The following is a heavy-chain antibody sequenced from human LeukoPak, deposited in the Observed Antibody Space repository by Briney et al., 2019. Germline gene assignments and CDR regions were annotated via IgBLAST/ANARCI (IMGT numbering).Heavy chain of an antibody. CDR2: IYSGGST. CDR3: ARDSGTFDAFAI. V-gene: IGHV3-53*01. Sequence: GGSLRLSCAASGFTVSSNYISWVRQAPGKGMEWVSVIYSGGSTYYADSVKGRFTISRDNSKNTLYLQMNSLRAEDTAVYYFARDSGTFDAFAIWGQGTMVTVSS. CDR1: GFTVSSNY. J-gene: IGHJ3*02. D-gene: IGHD1-26*01.